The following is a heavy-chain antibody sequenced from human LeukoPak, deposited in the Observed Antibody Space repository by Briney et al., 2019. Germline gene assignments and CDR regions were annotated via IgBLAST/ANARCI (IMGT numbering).Heavy chain of an antibody. J-gene: IGHJ4*02. D-gene: IGHD2-15*01. V-gene: IGHV3-74*01. CDR3: VRDGRGRTPYDC. CDR1: GFSLSDYW. CDR2: ISPDGRNI. Sequence: GGSLRLSCAASGFSLSDYWMNWVRQVPGKGPVWVSHISPDGRNIAYADSVKGRFTISRDSAKNTLYLQMNSLRVEDTAIYYGVRDGRGRTPYDCWGQGTLVTVSS.